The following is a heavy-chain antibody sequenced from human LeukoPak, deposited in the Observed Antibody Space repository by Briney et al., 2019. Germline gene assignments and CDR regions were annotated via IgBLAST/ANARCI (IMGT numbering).Heavy chain of an antibody. CDR2: ISGDGGNT. CDR3: ARAYSSGYYHYYYMDV. V-gene: IGHV3-23*01. J-gene: IGHJ6*03. D-gene: IGHD3-22*01. CDR1: GFTLSSYG. Sequence: GGSLRLSCAASGFTLSSYGVTWVRQAPGKGLEWVSAISGDGGNTYYADSVKGRFTTFRDNAKNSLYLQMNSLRAEDTAVYYCARAYSSGYYHYYYMDVWGKGTTVTISS.